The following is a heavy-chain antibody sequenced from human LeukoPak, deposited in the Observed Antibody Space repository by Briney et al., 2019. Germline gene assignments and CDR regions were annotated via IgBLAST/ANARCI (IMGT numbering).Heavy chain of an antibody. CDR3: AWTTVTTGFDY. CDR2: IIPIFGTA. V-gene: IGHV1-69*01. Sequence: SVKASCKASGGTFSSYAISWVRQAPGQGLEWMGGIIPIFGTANYAQKFQGRVTITADEPTSTAYMELSSLRSEDTAVYYCAWTTVTTGFDYWGQGTLVTVSS. J-gene: IGHJ4*02. CDR1: GGTFSSYA. D-gene: IGHD4-17*01.